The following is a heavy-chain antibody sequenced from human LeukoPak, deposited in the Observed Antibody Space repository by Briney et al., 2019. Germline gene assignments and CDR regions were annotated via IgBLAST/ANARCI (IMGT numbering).Heavy chain of an antibody. D-gene: IGHD6-19*01. CDR3: ARRLYSVAGTFFDY. CDR2: IYPGDSDT. J-gene: IGHJ4*02. Sequence: GESLKISCKGSGGSFSSYWIGWVRQMPGKGLEWMGIIYPGDSDTRYSPSFQGQGTISADKSISTAYLQWSSLKASDTAMYYCARRLYSVAGTFFDYWGQGTLVTVSS. CDR1: GGSFSSYW. V-gene: IGHV5-51*01.